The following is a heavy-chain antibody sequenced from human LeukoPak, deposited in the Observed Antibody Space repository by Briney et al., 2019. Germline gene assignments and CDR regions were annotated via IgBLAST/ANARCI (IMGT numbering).Heavy chain of an antibody. V-gene: IGHV3-66*02. D-gene: IGHD3-22*01. CDR1: GFTVSSNY. CDR2: IYSGGST. J-gene: IGHJ4*02. Sequence: GGSLRLSCAASGFTVSSNYMSWVRQAPGKGLEWVSVIYSGGSTYYADSVKGRFTISRDNSKNTLYLQMNSLRAEDTAVYYCAKADSTKIKLYYYDSSGYLGDWGQGTLVTVSS. CDR3: AKADSTKIKLYYYDSSGYLGD.